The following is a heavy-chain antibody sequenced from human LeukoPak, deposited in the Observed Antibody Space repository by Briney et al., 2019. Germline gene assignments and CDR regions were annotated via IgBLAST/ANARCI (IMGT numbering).Heavy chain of an antibody. Sequence: PSETLSLTCTVSGGSFGNYYWSWIRPPPGKGLEWIGYIYDSGTTNYNPSLKSRVTISVDTSKNQFSLKLSSVTAADTAVYYCARAARYYYDSSGYYRIHDAFDIWGQGTMVTVSS. CDR3: ARAARYYYDSSGYYRIHDAFDI. CDR1: GGSFGNYY. J-gene: IGHJ3*02. V-gene: IGHV4-59*12. D-gene: IGHD3-22*01. CDR2: IYDSGTT.